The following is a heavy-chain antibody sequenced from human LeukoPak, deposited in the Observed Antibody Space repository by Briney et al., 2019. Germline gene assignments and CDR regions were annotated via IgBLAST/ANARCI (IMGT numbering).Heavy chain of an antibody. J-gene: IGHJ4*02. CDR2: INPNSGGT. V-gene: IGHV1-2*02. CDR3: ARIPGIAAAGTREPFDY. D-gene: IGHD6-13*01. CDR1: GYTFTGYY. Sequence: ASVKVSCKASGYTFTGYYMHWVRQAPGQGLEWMGWINPNSGGTNYAQKFQGRVTMTRDTSISTAYMELSRLRSGDTAVYYCARIPGIAAAGTREPFDYWGQGTLVTVSS.